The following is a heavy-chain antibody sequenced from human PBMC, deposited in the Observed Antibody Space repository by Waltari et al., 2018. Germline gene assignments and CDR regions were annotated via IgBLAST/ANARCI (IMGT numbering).Heavy chain of an antibody. V-gene: IGHV3-74*01. D-gene: IGHD1-26*01. CDR1: GFPFSSYW. J-gene: IGHJ4*02. CDR3: ARVFRRSGSYYDY. Sequence: EVQLVESGGGLVQPGGSLRLSCAASGFPFSSYWMHWVRQAPGKGLVWVSRINTDGSSTSYADSVKGRFTISRDNAKNTLYLQMNSLRAEDTAVYYCARVFRRSGSYYDYWGQGTLVTVSS. CDR2: INTDGSST.